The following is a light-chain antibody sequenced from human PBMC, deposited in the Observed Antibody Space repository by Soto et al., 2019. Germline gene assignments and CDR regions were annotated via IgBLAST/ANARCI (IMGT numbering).Light chain of an antibody. CDR2: LNSDGSH. Sequence: QTVLTQSPSASASLGASVKLTCTLSSGHSSYAIAWHQQQPEKGPRYLMKLNSDGSHSKGDGIPDRFSGSSSGAERYLTISSLHSEDEADYYCQTWGTGDWVFGGGTKLTV. V-gene: IGLV4-69*01. J-gene: IGLJ3*02. CDR1: SGHSSYA. CDR3: QTWGTGDWV.